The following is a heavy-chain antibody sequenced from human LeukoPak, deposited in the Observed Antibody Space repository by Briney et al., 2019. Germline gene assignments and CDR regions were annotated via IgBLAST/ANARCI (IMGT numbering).Heavy chain of an antibody. CDR1: GGSFSGYD. V-gene: IGHV4-34*01. CDR2: INHSGST. Sequence: SETLSLTCAVYGGSFSGYDWSWIRQPPGKGLEWIGEINHSGSTNYNPSLKSRVTISVDTSKNQFALMLSSVTAADTAVYYCARQPGYTIDYWGQGTLVTVSS. J-gene: IGHJ4*02. CDR3: ARQPGYTIDY. D-gene: IGHD5-18*01.